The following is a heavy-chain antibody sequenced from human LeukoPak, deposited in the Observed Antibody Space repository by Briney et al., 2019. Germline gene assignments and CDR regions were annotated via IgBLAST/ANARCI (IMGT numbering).Heavy chain of an antibody. V-gene: IGHV4-34*01. CDR3: ARHMLGGKRSFDS. CDR2: INHSGST. Sequence: SETLSLTCAVYGGSFSGYYWTWIRQPPGKGLEWIGEINHSGSTNYNPSLKSRVTISVDTSKNQFSLKLSSVTAADTAMYYCARHMLGGKRSFDSWGQGTLVTVSS. D-gene: IGHD4-23*01. CDR1: GGSFSGYY. J-gene: IGHJ4*02.